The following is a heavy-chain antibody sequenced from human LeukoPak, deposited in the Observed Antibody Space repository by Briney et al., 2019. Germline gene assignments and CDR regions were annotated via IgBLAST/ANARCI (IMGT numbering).Heavy chain of an antibody. V-gene: IGHV3-48*03. D-gene: IGHD3-3*01. Sequence: GGSLRLSCAASGFXFSSYEMNWVRQAPGKGLEWVSYISTSGDTIYYADSVKGRFSISRDNAKNSLYLQMNCLRAEDTAVYYCARDKTRFGMDVWGQGTTVTASS. J-gene: IGHJ6*02. CDR1: GFXFSSYE. CDR3: ARDKTRFGMDV. CDR2: ISTSGDTI.